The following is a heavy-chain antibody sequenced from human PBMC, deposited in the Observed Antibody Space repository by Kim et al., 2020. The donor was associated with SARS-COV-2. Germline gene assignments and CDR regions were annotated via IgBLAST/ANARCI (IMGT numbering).Heavy chain of an antibody. Sequence: ASVKVSCKASGYTFTSYGISWVRQAPGQGLEWMGWISAYNGNTNYAQKLQGRVTMTTDTSTSTAYMELRSLRSDDTAVYYCARDRSQLLPNYYYYGMDVWGQGTTVTVSS. CDR3: ARDRSQLLPNYYYYGMDV. J-gene: IGHJ6*02. CDR2: ISAYNGNT. D-gene: IGHD2-2*01. CDR1: GYTFTSYG. V-gene: IGHV1-18*01.